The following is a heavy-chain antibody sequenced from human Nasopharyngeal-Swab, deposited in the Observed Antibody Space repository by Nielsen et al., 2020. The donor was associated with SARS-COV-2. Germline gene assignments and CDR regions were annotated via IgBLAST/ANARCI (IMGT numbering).Heavy chain of an antibody. V-gene: IGHV4-59*08. J-gene: IGHJ2*01. Sequence: GSLRLSCTVSGGSISSYYWSWIRQPPGKGLEWIGYIYYSGSTNYNPSLKSRVTISVDTSKNQFSLKLSSVTAADTAVYYCARYCSSGWYFDLWGRGTLVTVSS. CDR3: ARYCSSGWYFDL. CDR1: GGSISSYY. D-gene: IGHD2-2*01. CDR2: IYYSGST.